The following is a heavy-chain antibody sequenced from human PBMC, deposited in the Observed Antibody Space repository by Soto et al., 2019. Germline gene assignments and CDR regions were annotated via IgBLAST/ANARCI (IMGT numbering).Heavy chain of an antibody. CDR1: GDIFSGYS. D-gene: IGHD5-12*01. V-gene: IGHV1-69*06. CDR3: ARDLGSGYDPGDY. J-gene: IGHJ4*02. Sequence: SVKVSCKTSGDIFSGYSISWVRQAPGQGLEWMGGIIPIFGTTNYAQRFHGRVTITADKSTSTVYMELYSLKSEDTAVYYCARDLGSGYDPGDYWGQGTLVTVST. CDR2: IIPIFGTT.